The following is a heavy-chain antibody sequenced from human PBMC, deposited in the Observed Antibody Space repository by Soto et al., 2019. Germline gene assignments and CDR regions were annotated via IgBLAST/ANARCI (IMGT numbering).Heavy chain of an antibody. CDR1: DGTISRYY. CDR3: ARDLWGYCGTDCYPLDV. D-gene: IGHD2-21*02. CDR2: MYNTGST. Sequence: QVQLQESGPGLVKPSETLSLTCTVSDGTISRYYWSWIRQPPGKGLEWIGYMYNTGSTVYNPSFKSRVTFSVDTSKNQFSLKLNSVTAADTAVYYCARDLWGYCGTDCYPLDVWGQGTTVTVSS. V-gene: IGHV4-59*01. J-gene: IGHJ6*02.